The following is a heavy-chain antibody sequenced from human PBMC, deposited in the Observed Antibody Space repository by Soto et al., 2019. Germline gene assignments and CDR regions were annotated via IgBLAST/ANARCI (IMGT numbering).Heavy chain of an antibody. CDR3: ARHSSAVAGTDWFGP. Sequence: PSETLSLTCTVSGGSISSSSYYWGWIRQPPGKGLEWIGSIYYSGSTYYNPSLKSRVTISVDTSKNQFSLKLSSVTAADTAVYYCARHSSAVAGTDWFGPWGQGTLVTVSS. CDR2: IYYSGST. CDR1: GGSISSSSYY. J-gene: IGHJ5*02. V-gene: IGHV4-39*01. D-gene: IGHD6-19*01.